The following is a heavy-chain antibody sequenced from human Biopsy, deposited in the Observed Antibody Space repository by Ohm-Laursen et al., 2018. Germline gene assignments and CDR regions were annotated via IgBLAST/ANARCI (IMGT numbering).Heavy chain of an antibody. CDR3: ATPFQYYDSWGGYPPFDH. J-gene: IGHJ4*02. D-gene: IGHD3-3*01. CDR1: GGTFSNYA. CDR2: IIAVSGLV. Sequence: VASVKVSCKVSGGTFSNYAIGWVRQAPGEGLEWMGGIIAVSGLVNYAPKFQGRVSITADKSTTTAYMELSNLKSEDTAVYYCATPFQYYDSWGGYPPFDHWGQGTLVTVSS. V-gene: IGHV1-69*10.